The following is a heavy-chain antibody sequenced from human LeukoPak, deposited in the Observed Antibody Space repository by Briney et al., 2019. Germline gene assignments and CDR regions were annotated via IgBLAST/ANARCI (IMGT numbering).Heavy chain of an antibody. CDR1: GYTFTSYG. D-gene: IGHD6-6*01. CDR3: AREPYSISSDY. Sequence: GASVKVSCKASGYTFTSYGITWVRQAPGQGLEWMGWISPYNGNTNYAQKLQGRVTMTTDTSTSTAYMELRSLRSDDTAVYYCAREPYSISSDYWGQGTLVTVSS. J-gene: IGHJ4*02. CDR2: ISPYNGNT. V-gene: IGHV1-18*01.